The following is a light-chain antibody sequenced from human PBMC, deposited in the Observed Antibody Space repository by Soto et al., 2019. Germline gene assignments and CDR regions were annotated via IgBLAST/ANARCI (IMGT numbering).Light chain of an antibody. CDR1: NIGSKS. CDR2: DDS. J-gene: IGLJ2*01. Sequence: SYELTQPPSVSVAPGQTARITCGGNNIGSKSVHWYQQKPGQAPVLVVYDDSDRPSGIRERFSGSNSGNTATLTISRVEAGDEADYYCQVWDSSSDHPGVVFGGGTKVTVL. CDR3: QVWDSSSDHPGVV. V-gene: IGLV3-21*02.